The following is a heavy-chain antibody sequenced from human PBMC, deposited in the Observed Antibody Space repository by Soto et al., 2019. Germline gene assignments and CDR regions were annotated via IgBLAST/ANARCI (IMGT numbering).Heavy chain of an antibody. Sequence: SETLSLTCAVSGGSISSGGYCWSWIRQPPGKGLEWIGYIYHSGSTYYNPSLKSRVTISVDRSKNQFSLKLSSVTAADTAVYYCARDKLVATIGWFDPWGQGTLVTVSS. V-gene: IGHV4-30-2*01. CDR3: ARDKLVATIGWFDP. CDR2: IYHSGST. D-gene: IGHD5-12*01. CDR1: GGSISSGGYC. J-gene: IGHJ5*02.